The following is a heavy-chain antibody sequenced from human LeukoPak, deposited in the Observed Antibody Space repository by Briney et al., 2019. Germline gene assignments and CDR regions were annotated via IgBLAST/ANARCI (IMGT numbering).Heavy chain of an antibody. CDR1: GGSISSYY. CDR2: IYTSGST. Sequence: PSETLSLTCTVSGGSISSYYWSWIRQPAGKGLEWIGRIYTSGSTNYNPSLKSRVTMSVDTSKNQFSLKLSSVTAADTAVYYCARGSKYSLFGRYYYYGMDVWGQGTTVTVSS. V-gene: IGHV4-4*07. J-gene: IGHJ6*02. CDR3: ARGSKYSLFGRYYYYGMDV. D-gene: IGHD4-4*01.